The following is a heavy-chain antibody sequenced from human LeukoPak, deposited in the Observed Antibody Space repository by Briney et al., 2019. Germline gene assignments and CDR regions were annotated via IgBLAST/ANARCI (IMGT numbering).Heavy chain of an antibody. V-gene: IGHV3-23*01. CDR3: ARFEHVGD. D-gene: IGHD1/OR15-1a*01. Sequence: GGSLRLSCAASGFTFNNYAMSWVRQAPGKGLEWVSAISGSDAGTYYADSVKGRFTISRDNAKNSLYLQMSSLRAEDTAVYYCARFEHVGDWGQGTLVTVSS. CDR1: GFTFNNYA. J-gene: IGHJ4*02. CDR2: ISGSDAGT.